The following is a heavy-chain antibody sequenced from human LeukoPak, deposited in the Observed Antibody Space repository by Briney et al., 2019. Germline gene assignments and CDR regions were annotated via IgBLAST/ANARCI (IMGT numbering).Heavy chain of an antibody. J-gene: IGHJ4*02. Sequence: SETLSLTCTVSDGSISTYYWSWIRQPAGKGLEWIGRIYSSGSTNHNPSLKSRVTMSVDTSKNQFSLKLTSVTAADTAVYYCARGRLGGSGSEYYFDYWGQGTLVTVSS. V-gene: IGHV4-4*07. CDR2: IYSSGST. CDR1: DGSISTYY. CDR3: ARGRLGGSGSEYYFDY. D-gene: IGHD3-10*01.